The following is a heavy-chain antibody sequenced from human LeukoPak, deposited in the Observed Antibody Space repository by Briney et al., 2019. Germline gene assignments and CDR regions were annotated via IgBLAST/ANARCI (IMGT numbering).Heavy chain of an antibody. Sequence: SETLSLTCAVYGGSFSGYYWSWIRQPPGKGLEWIGEINHSGSTNYNPSLKSRVTISVDTSKNQFSLKLSSVTAADTAVYYCARFGSFYNWFDPWGQGTLVTASS. D-gene: IGHD6-6*01. V-gene: IGHV4-34*01. CDR3: ARFGSFYNWFDP. CDR1: GGSFSGYY. CDR2: INHSGST. J-gene: IGHJ5*02.